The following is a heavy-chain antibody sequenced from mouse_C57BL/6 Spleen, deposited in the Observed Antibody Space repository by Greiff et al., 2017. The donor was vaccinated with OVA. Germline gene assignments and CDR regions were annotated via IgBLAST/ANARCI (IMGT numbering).Heavy chain of an antibody. CDR3: ERKNYDYDVGPWFDY. CDR1: GYTFTSYG. J-gene: IGHJ3*01. CDR2: IYPRSGNT. V-gene: IGHV1-81*01. Sequence: QVQLKQSGAELARPGASVKLSCKASGYTFTSYGISWVKQRTGQGLEWIGEIYPRSGNTYYNEKFKGKATLTADKSSSTAYMELRSLTTEDSAVDFCERKNYDYDVGPWFDYWGQGTLVTVSA. D-gene: IGHD2-4*01.